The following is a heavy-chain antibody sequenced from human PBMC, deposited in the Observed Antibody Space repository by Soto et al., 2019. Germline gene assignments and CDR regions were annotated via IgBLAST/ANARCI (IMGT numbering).Heavy chain of an antibody. V-gene: IGHV4-31*03. CDR2: IYYSGST. J-gene: IGHJ4*02. CDR3: ARAGGRDDYIWGSYRPIDY. Sequence: QVQLQESGPGLVKPSQTLSLTCTVSGGSISSGGYYWSWIRQHPGKGLEWIGYIYYSGSTYYNPSLKSRVTISVDTSKNQFSLKLSSVTAADTAVYYCARAGGRDDYIWGSYRPIDYWGQGTLVTVSS. CDR1: GGSISSGGYY. D-gene: IGHD3-16*02.